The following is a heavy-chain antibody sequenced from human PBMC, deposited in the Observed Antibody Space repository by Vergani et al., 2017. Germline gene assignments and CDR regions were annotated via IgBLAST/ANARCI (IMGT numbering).Heavy chain of an antibody. D-gene: IGHD3-10*01. J-gene: IGHJ6*02. CDR2: INVNGVTQ. V-gene: IGHV3-48*04. CDR1: GYEFNNYS. Sequence: EVSLMESGGDLVQPGGSLTLSCAGSGYEFNNYSIHWVRQAPGKGLVWVAYINVNGVTQYYADSVAGRVTVSRDSVRKSVSLRMNSLRGDDTAVYYCARPSYGSEYDSYYGLDVWGQGTTVFVSS. CDR3: ARPSYGSEYDSYYGLDV.